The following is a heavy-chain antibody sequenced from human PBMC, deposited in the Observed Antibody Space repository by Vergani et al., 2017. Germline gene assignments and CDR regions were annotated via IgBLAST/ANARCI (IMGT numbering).Heavy chain of an antibody. CDR2: INPKNGLT. V-gene: IGHV1-2*02. J-gene: IGHJ6*02. Sequence: QVQLVQSGAEVKRPGASVKVSCKASGYTFTGYYLHWVRLAPGQGLEWMGWINPKNGLTKYAQRFQGRVSLTRDTSITTAFMELSSLRSEDTAVYYCARDDGGYSSYYGMDVWGQGTTVTVSS. CDR1: GYTFTGYY. D-gene: IGHD4-23*01. CDR3: ARDDGGYSSYYGMDV.